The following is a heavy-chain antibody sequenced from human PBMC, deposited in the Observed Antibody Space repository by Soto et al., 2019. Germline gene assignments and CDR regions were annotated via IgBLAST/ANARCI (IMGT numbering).Heavy chain of an antibody. Sequence: QVQLQESGPGLVKPSETLSLTCTVSGGFVNSDTHSWSWIRQTPGKRLEWIGFIYSGGSTKNPSLRSRVTMSVDTSKKQFSLKLRSVIVADTAVYHCARFVRFCSATTCSTRADVWGQGITVTVSS. V-gene: IGHV4-61*01. D-gene: IGHD2-2*01. CDR1: GGFVNSDTHS. CDR2: IYSGGST. CDR3: ARFVRFCSATTCSTRADV. J-gene: IGHJ6*02.